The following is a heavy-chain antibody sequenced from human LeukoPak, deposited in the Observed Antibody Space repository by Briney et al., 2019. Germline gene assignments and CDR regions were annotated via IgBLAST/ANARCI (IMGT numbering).Heavy chain of an antibody. CDR3: ARFYYSGVNAFDI. J-gene: IGHJ3*02. D-gene: IGHD3-10*01. CDR2: IYTSGST. CDR1: GGSISSYY. V-gene: IGHV4-4*07. Sequence: PSETLSLTCTVSGGSISSYYWSWIRQPAGKGLECIGRIYTSGSTNYNPSLKSRVTMSVDTSKNQFSLKLTSVTAADTAVYYCARFYYSGVNAFDIWGQGTMVTVSS.